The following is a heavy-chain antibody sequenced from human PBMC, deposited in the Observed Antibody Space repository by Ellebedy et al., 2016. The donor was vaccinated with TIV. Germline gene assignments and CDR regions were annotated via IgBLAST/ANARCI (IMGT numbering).Heavy chain of an antibody. D-gene: IGHD4-23*01. CDR2: FYYTGST. CDR1: GGSITSYY. Sequence: SETLSLXXTVSGGSITSYYWSWIRQAPGKGLEWIGSFYYTGSTKYNPSLESRVTISVDSSKNQFALKLSYVTAADTAVYYCASWGDYGGNRHLDYWGQGTLVTVSS. CDR3: ASWGDYGGNRHLDY. V-gene: IGHV4-59*01. J-gene: IGHJ4*02.